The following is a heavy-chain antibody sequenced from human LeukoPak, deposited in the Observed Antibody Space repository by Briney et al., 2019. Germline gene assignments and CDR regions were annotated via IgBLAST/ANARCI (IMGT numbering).Heavy chain of an antibody. CDR1: GDAFSSSNAA. Sequence: QTLSLKPAISGDAFSSSNAARNSVRQSPSSGLEWLGRTYLRSRWYHDFAESVKSRISINADTSKNQFSLQLNSVTPEDTAVYYCARDGGPTGVLNFDYWGQGTLVTVSS. J-gene: IGHJ4*02. D-gene: IGHD3-3*01. V-gene: IGHV6-1*01. CDR2: TYLRSRWYH. CDR3: ARDGGPTGVLNFDY.